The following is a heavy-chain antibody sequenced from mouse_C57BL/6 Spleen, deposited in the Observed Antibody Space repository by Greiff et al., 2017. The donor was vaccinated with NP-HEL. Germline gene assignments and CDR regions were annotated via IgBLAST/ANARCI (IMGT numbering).Heavy chain of an antibody. CDR2: IDPENGDT. D-gene: IGHD2-1*01. CDR1: GFNIKDDY. CDR3: TYGNYVAY. J-gene: IGHJ3*01. Sequence: DVQLQESGAELVRPGASVKLSCTASGFNIKDDYMHWVKQRPEQGLEWIGWIDPENGDTEYASKFQGKATITADTSSNPAYLQLSSLTAEDTAVYYCTYGNYVAYWGQGTLVTVSA. V-gene: IGHV14-4*01.